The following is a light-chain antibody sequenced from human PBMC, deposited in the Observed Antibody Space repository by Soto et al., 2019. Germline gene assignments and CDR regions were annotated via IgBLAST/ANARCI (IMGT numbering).Light chain of an antibody. CDR3: QQFNNYPIT. CDR2: AAS. Sequence: DVQLTQSPSFLSASVGDSVPITCRASQGITNYLAWYQQKPGKAPKLLIYAASTLQSEVPSGFSGSGSGTEFTLTISSLQPEDFATYYCQQFNNYPITFGQGTRLEIK. V-gene: IGKV1-9*01. CDR1: QGITNY. J-gene: IGKJ5*01.